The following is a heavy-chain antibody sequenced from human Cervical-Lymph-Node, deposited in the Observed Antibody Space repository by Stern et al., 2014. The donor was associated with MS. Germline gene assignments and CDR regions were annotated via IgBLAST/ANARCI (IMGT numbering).Heavy chain of an antibody. D-gene: IGHD7-27*01. CDR1: GCTFRDHF. CDR2: STNKATGYNT. V-gene: IGHV3-72*01. J-gene: IGHJ4*02. Sequence: EVQLVESGGGLVQPGDSLRLSCAASGCTFRDHFLDRVRQAPGKGLEWVGRSTNKATGYNTAYAASVKGRFTISRDGSKSSLYLQMNNLKTEDTAVYYCVRGHWGFDYWGEGTLVTVSS. CDR3: VRGHWGFDY.